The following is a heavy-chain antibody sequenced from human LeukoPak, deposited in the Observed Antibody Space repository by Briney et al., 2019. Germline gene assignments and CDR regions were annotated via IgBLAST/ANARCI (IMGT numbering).Heavy chain of an antibody. CDR3: ARLVVVITGGFDY. J-gene: IGHJ4*02. V-gene: IGHV3-21*01. D-gene: IGHD3-22*01. CDR1: GFTFSSYA. CDR2: ISSSSSYI. Sequence: GGSLRLSCAASGFTFSSYAMSWVRQAPGKGLEWVSSISSSSSYIYYSDSVKGRFTISRENAKNPLYLQVTSLRAEDTAVYYCARLVVVITGGFDYWGQGTLVTVSS.